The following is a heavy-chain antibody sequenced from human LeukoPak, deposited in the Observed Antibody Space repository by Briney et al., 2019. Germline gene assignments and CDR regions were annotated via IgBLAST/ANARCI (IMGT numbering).Heavy chain of an antibody. CDR1: GYSFTSYW. J-gene: IGHJ3*02. V-gene: IGHV5-51*01. CDR3: ARRGYDSSGYRDAFDI. Sequence: GESLKISCKGSGYSFTSYWIGWVRQMPGKGLAWMGIIYPGDSDTTYSPSFQGQVTISADKSISTAYLQWSSLKASDTAMYYCARRGYDSSGYRDAFDIWGQGTMVTVSS. D-gene: IGHD3-22*01. CDR2: IYPGDSDT.